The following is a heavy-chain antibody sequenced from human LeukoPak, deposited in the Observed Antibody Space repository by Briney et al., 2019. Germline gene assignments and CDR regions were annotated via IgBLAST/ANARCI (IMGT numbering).Heavy chain of an antibody. V-gene: IGHV4-59*01. D-gene: IGHD2-2*02. Sequence: SETLSLTCTVSGGSINSYYWGWFRQPPGKGLESIGYIYYTGSTNYNPSLKSRVTISLDTSQSQFSLRLSSVTAADTAVYYCARVPLYTYMDVWGKGTTVTVSS. J-gene: IGHJ6*03. CDR1: GGSINSYY. CDR3: ARVPLYTYMDV. CDR2: IYYTGST.